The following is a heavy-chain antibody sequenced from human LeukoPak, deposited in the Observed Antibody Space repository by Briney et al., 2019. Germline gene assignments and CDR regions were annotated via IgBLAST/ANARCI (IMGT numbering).Heavy chain of an antibody. V-gene: IGHV4-4*07. Sequence: PSETLSLTCTVSGGSISSYFWSWIRQPAGKGLEWIGRIYTSGSTDYNPSLKSRVTMSVDTSKNQFSLKLNSVTAADTAVYYCARGPRNSDWYSNDYWGQGTLATVSS. CDR2: IYTSGST. CDR3: ARGPRNSDWYSNDY. D-gene: IGHD6-19*01. J-gene: IGHJ4*02. CDR1: GGSISSYF.